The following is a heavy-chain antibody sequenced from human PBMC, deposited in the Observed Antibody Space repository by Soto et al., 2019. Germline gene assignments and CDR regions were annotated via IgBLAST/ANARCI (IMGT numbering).Heavy chain of an antibody. CDR2: IYYSGST. Sequence: SETLSLTCTVSGGSVSSGSYYWSWIRQPPGKGLEWIGYIYYSGSTNYNPSLKSRVTISVDTSKNQFSLKLSPVTAADTAVYYCARDLRLDSSWYSRWFDPWGQGSLVTVSS. CDR1: GGSVSSGSYY. D-gene: IGHD6-13*01. CDR3: ARDLRLDSSWYSRWFDP. J-gene: IGHJ5*02. V-gene: IGHV4-61*01.